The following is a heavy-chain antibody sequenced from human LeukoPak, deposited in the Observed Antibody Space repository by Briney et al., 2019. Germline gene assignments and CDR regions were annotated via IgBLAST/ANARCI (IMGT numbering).Heavy chain of an antibody. CDR1: GGTFSSYV. J-gene: IGHJ5*02. V-gene: IGHV1-69*13. Sequence: GASVKVSCKASGGTFSSYVITWVRQAPGQGLEWMGGIIPIFGTANYAQKFQGRVTITADESTSTAYMELSSLRSEDTAVYYCARAYSSNWYWFDPWGQRTLVTVSS. D-gene: IGHD6-13*01. CDR3: ARAYSSNWYWFDP. CDR2: IIPIFGTA.